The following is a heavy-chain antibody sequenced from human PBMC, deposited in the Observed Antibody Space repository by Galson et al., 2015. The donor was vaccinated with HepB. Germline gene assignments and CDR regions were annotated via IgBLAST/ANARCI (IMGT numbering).Heavy chain of an antibody. CDR2: IIPILGIA. CDR1: GGTFSSYT. D-gene: IGHD6-13*01. V-gene: IGHV1-69*04. CDR3: AREYSSSWYDFDYFDY. Sequence: SVKVSCKASGGTFSSYTISWVRQAPGQGLELMGRIIPILGIANYAQKFQGRVTITADKSTSTAYMELSSLRSEDTAVYYCAREYSSSWYDFDYFDYWGQGTLVTVSS. J-gene: IGHJ4*02.